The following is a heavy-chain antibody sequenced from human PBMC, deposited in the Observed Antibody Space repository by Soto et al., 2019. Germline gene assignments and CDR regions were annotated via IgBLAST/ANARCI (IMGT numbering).Heavy chain of an antibody. CDR3: ASCRRDWCNSRSTVF. CDR1: GYTFTSYD. Sequence: ASVKVSCKASGYTFTSYDINWVRQATGQGLEWMGWMNPNSGNTGYAQKFQGRVTMTRNTSISTAYMELSSLRSEDTAVYYSASCRRDWCNSRSTVFRGTATTVLVSA. V-gene: IGHV1-8*01. CDR2: MNPNSGNT. D-gene: IGHD2-8*02. J-gene: IGHJ6*04.